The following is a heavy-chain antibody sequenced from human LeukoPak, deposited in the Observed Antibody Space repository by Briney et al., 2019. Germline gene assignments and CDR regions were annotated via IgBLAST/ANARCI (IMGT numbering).Heavy chain of an antibody. Sequence: PGGSLRLSCAASGFTFSSYAMSWVRQAPGKGLEWVSAISGSGGSTYYADSVKGRFTISRDNSKNTLYLQMNSLRAEDTAVYYCAKGKDYYDSSDTLDYWGQGTLVTVSS. J-gene: IGHJ4*02. D-gene: IGHD3-22*01. V-gene: IGHV3-23*01. CDR3: AKGKDYYDSSDTLDY. CDR2: ISGSGGST. CDR1: GFTFSSYA.